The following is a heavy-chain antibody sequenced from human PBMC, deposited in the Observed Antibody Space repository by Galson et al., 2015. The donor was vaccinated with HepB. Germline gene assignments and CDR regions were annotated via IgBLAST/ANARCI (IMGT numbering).Heavy chain of an antibody. J-gene: IGHJ4*02. CDR3: ARSSGWDLDY. CDR2: IDWDDDT. V-gene: IGHV2-70*17. Sequence: PALVKPTQTLTLTCGFSGFSLTTFGMSVSWVRQPPGKALEWLARIDWDDDTFYNSSLKTRLSIAQDTSTNQVVLTLTNLDPVDTATYYCARSSGWDLDYWGQGTLVTVSS. CDR1: GFSLTTFGMS. D-gene: IGHD6-19*01.